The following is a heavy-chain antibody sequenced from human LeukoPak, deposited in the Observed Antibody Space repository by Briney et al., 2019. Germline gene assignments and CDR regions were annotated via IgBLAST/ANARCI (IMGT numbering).Heavy chain of an antibody. D-gene: IGHD3-10*01. CDR2: ISGSGGRT. CDR3: AKSKFPFDADGWHGYFDF. V-gene: IGHV3-23*01. Sequence: GGSLRLSCAVSGFTFSSYAMSWVRQAPGKGLEWVAAISGSGGRTYYADFVKGRFTISRDNSKNTLYLQMNSLRAEDTAVYYCAKSKFPFDADGWHGYFDFWGQGTLVTVSS. J-gene: IGHJ4*02. CDR1: GFTFSSYA.